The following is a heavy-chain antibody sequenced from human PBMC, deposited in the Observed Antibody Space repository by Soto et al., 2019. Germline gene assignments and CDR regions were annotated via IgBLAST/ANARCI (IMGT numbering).Heavy chain of an antibody. CDR3: AAPYGAGSYYNGFDY. CDR1: GGTFSSYA. Sequence: QVQLVQSGAEVKKPGSSVKVSCKASGGTFSSYAISWVRQAPGQGIEWMGGIIPIFGTANYAQKFQGRVTITADESTSTAYMELSSLISEDTAVYYCAAPYGAGSYYNGFDYWGQGTLVTVSS. D-gene: IGHD3-10*01. V-gene: IGHV1-69*12. J-gene: IGHJ4*02. CDR2: IIPIFGTA.